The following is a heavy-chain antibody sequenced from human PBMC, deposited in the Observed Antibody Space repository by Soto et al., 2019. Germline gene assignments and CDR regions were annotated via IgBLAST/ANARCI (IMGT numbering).Heavy chain of an antibody. CDR3: TRVDVRDRRGWATRSAYYYYMAA. D-gene: IGHD5-12*01. Sequence: QVQLPESGPGQVEPSGTLSLTCAVSSGSISRDNWWSWVRQSPEKGLEWIGEIHHSGGTNYNTSPKSPDTMSVEKAKNQYSLKLTVVTAADAAGDYCTRVDVRDRRGWATRSAYYYYMAAWGKGTTVTVSS. CDR1: SGSISRDNW. CDR2: IHHSGGT. J-gene: IGHJ6*03. V-gene: IGHV4-4*02.